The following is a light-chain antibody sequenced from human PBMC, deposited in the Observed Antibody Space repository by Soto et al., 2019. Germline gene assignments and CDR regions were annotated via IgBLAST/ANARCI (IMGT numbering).Light chain of an antibody. CDR2: DAS. CDR1: QSVNSDY. J-gene: IGKJ4*01. CDR3: QQRSSCPLT. Sequence: EIVLTQSPGTLSLSPGERATLSCRASQSVNSDYLGWFQQKPGQAPRLLIYDASYRATGIPARFSGSGSGTDFTLTISSLEPEDFAVYYCQQRSSCPLTFGGGTKVDIK. V-gene: IGKV3-11*01.